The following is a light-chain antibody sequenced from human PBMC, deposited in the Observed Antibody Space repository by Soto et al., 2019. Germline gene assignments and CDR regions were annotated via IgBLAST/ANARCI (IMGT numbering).Light chain of an antibody. V-gene: IGKV1-5*01. CDR1: QSISSW. CDR3: QQYGT. Sequence: DIQMTQSPSTLSASAGDRVTITCRASQSISSWLAWYQQKPGKAPKLLIYDASSLESGVPSRFSGSGSGTEFTLTISSLQPDDFATYYCQQYGTFGQGTKVEIK. CDR2: DAS. J-gene: IGKJ1*01.